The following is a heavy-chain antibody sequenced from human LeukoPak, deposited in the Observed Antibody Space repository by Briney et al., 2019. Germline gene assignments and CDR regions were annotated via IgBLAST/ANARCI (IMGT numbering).Heavy chain of an antibody. D-gene: IGHD5-12*01. V-gene: IGHV1-69-2*01. CDR3: ARGDSGYDSIDY. CDR1: GYTFTDYY. J-gene: IGHJ4*02. Sequence: ASVKVSCKVSGYTFTDYYMHWVQQAPGKGLEWMGLVDPEDGETIYAEKFQGRVTITADTSTDTAYMELSSLRSEDTAVYYCARGDSGYDSIDYWGQGTLVTVSS. CDR2: VDPEDGET.